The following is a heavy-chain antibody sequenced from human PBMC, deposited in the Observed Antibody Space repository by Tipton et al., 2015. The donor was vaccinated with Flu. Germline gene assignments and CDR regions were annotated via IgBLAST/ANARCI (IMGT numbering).Heavy chain of an antibody. V-gene: IGHV1-69*01. CDR3: ARDRAPGLERLDYFYMDV. Sequence: QVQLVQSGAEVKKPGSSVKVSCKASGGTFDTHSITWVRQAPGQGLEWMGGVNPFFGPPKYAPKFQDRVTIDADDSTSTAYMELRGLRFDDSAVYFCARDRAPGLERLDYFYMDVWGNGTTVTVSS. CDR1: GGTFDTHS. J-gene: IGHJ6*03. CDR2: VNPFFGPP. D-gene: IGHD3-10*01.